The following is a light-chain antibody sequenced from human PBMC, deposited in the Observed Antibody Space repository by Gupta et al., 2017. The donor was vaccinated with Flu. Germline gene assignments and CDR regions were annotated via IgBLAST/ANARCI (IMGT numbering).Light chain of an antibody. CDR1: QSVSSN. J-gene: IGKJ1*01. Sequence: EIVMTQSPATLSVSLGERATLSCRASQSVSSNLAWYQQKPGQAPRLLIYGASTRATGIPARFSGSGSGTEFTLTISSLQSEDFAVYYWQQYNNWPPWTFGQGTKVEIK. V-gene: IGKV3-15*01. CDR3: QQYNNWPPWT. CDR2: GAS.